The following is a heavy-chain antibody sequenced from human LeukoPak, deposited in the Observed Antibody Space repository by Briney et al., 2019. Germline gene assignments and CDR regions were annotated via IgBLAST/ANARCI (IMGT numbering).Heavy chain of an antibody. CDR2: IIHSGST. CDR1: GGSFSGYY. J-gene: IGHJ4*02. D-gene: IGHD4-17*01. CDR3: ARGIEMTTVTTPGFGY. Sequence: PSETLSLTCAVYGGSFSGYYWSWIRQPPGKGLEWIGEIIHSGSTNYNPSLKSRVTISVDTSKNQISLILSSVTSADTAVYYCARGIEMTTVTTPGFGYWGQGTLVTVSS. V-gene: IGHV4-34*01.